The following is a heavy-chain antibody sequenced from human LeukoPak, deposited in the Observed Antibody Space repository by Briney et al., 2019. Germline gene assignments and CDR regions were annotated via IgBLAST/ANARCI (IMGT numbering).Heavy chain of an antibody. V-gene: IGHV1-46*01. CDR1: GYTFTSYY. D-gene: IGHD3-10*01. J-gene: IGHJ4*02. CDR2: INPSGGST. Sequence: GASVKVSCKASGYTFTSYYMHWVRQAPGKGLEWMGIINPSGGSTRYAQKFQGRVTMTRDMSTSTVYKELSSRRSEDTAVYYCARDLFGGSGSYGYWGQGTLVTVSS. CDR3: ARDLFGGSGSYGY.